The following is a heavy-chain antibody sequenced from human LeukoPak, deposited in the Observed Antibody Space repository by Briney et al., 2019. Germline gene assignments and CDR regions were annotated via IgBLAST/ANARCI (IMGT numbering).Heavy chain of an antibody. D-gene: IGHD6-19*01. CDR1: GGTFSSYT. J-gene: IGHJ4*02. CDR2: IIPILGIA. CDR3: ARGIDSSGVDY. V-gene: IGHV1-69*02. Sequence: SVKVSCKASGGTFSSYTISWVRQAPGQGLEWMGRIIPILGIANYAQKFQGRVTITADKSTSTAYMELSSLRSEDTAVYYCARGIDSSGVDYWGQGTPVTVSS.